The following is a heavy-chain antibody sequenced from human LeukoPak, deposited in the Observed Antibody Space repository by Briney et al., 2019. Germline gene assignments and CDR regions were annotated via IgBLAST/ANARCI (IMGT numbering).Heavy chain of an antibody. CDR2: IYHSGST. CDR1: GGSIGSSNW. CDR3: ARRPLRYYDSSEDY. V-gene: IGHV4-4*02. Sequence: SETLSLTCAVSGGSIGSSNWWNWIRQPPGKGLEWIGEIYHSGSTNYNPSLKSRVTISVDKSKNQFSLNLSSVTAADTAVYYCARRPLRYYDSSEDYWGQGTLVTVSS. D-gene: IGHD3-22*01. J-gene: IGHJ4*02.